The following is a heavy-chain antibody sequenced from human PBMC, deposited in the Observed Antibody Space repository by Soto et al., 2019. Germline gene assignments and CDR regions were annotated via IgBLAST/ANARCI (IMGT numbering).Heavy chain of an antibody. CDR1: GFTFSTYE. D-gene: IGHD6-19*01. J-gene: IGHJ4*02. CDR3: ARDKGADTGSIDY. CDR2: ISVSGSNI. V-gene: IGHV3-48*03. Sequence: EVQLVESGGGLVQSGGSLRLSCAASGFTFSTYEMNWVRQAPGKGLEWLSYISVSGSNIYYADSVKGRFTISRDNANNSVYLQMNSPRSEDTAFYYCARDKGADTGSIDYWGQGTLVTVSS.